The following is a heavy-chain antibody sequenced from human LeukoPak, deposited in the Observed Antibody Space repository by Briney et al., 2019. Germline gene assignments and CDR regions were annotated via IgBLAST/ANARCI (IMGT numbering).Heavy chain of an antibody. J-gene: IGHJ3*01. Sequence: ASVKVSCKTSGFIFTGYYMHWVRQAPGQGLEWMGWINPNSGGTNYAQKFQGRVTMTRDTSISTAYMDLSRLTSADTAVYYCARDHPSSSGWCGRVEAFDLWGQGTTVTVSS. CDR1: GFIFTGYY. V-gene: IGHV1-2*02. CDR2: INPNSGGT. D-gene: IGHD6-19*01. CDR3: ARDHPSSSGWCGRVEAFDL.